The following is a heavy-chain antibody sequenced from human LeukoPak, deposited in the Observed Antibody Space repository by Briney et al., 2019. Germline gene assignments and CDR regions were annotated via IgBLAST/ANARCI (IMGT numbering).Heavy chain of an antibody. D-gene: IGHD5-18*01. CDR3: ARGGGYSYGRLDY. V-gene: IGHV1-2*02. CDR1: GYTFTGYY. Sequence: GASVKVSCKASGYTFTGYYMHWVRQAPGQGLEWMGWINPNSGGTNYAQKFQGRVTMTRNTSISTAYMELNSLRSEDTAVYYCARGGGYSYGRLDYWGQGTLVTVSS. CDR2: INPNSGGT. J-gene: IGHJ4*02.